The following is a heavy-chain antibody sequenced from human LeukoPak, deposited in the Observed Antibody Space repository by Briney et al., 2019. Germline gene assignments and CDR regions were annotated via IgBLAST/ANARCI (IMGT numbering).Heavy chain of an antibody. Sequence: GGSLRLSCAPSGFTFSSFAITWVPQAPGKGLGWVSAISGSGGSTYYADSVKGRFTISRDNSKNTLYLQMNSLKTEDTALYYCTTPNEGNWFDPWGQGTLVTVSS. CDR2: ISGSGGST. D-gene: IGHD2-8*01. CDR1: GFTFSSFA. J-gene: IGHJ5*02. CDR3: TTPNEGNWFDP. V-gene: IGHV3-23*01.